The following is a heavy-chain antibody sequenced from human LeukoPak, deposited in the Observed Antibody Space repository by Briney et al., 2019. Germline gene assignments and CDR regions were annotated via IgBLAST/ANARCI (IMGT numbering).Heavy chain of an antibody. D-gene: IGHD2-21*01. CDR1: GHTFSELP. CDR3: ATELTSIVPDY. J-gene: IGHJ4*02. Sequence: ASVKVSCKVSGHTFSELPMYWVRQAPGKGLEWMGGFDPENDERLYAHQFRGRLTMTEDSSADTAYMELSGPRSEDTAVYYCATELTSIVPDYWGQGTLVTVSS. CDR2: FDPENDER. V-gene: IGHV1-24*01.